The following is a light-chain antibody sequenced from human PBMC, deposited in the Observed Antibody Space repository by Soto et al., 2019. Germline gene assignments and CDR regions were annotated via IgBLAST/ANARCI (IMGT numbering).Light chain of an antibody. CDR2: ASS. CDR1: QGISSW. CDR3: LQSDSFPHT. V-gene: IGKV1-12*01. Sequence: DIQMTQSPSSVSASVGDRVTLTCRASQGISSWLAWYQQKPGKAPKLLIYASSSLQSGVPSRFSGSGSGTHFTLAISSLQPEDSATYYCLQSDSFPHTFGQGTKLEIK. J-gene: IGKJ2*01.